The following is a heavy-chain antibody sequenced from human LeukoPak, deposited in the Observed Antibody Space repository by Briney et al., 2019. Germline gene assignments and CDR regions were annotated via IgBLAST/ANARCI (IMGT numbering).Heavy chain of an antibody. Sequence: SETLSLTCTVSGYSISSGYYWGWIRQPPGKGLEWIGNIYHSGSTYYNPSLKSRVTISVDTSKNQFSLKLSSVTAADTAVYYCARLRRYYFDYWGQGTLVTVSS. CDR3: ARLRRYYFDY. J-gene: IGHJ4*02. D-gene: IGHD4-17*01. V-gene: IGHV4-38-2*02. CDR1: GYSISSGYY. CDR2: IYHSGST.